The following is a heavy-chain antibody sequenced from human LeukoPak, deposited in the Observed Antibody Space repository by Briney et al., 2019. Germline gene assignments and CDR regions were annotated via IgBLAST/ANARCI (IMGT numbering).Heavy chain of an antibody. J-gene: IGHJ4*02. CDR2: ISWNSGSI. CDR3: AKSGYCSGGSCYLYYFDY. V-gene: IGHV3-9*01. CDR1: GFTFDDYA. Sequence: PGGSLRLSCAASGFTFDDYAMHWVRQAPGKGLEWVSGISWNSGSIGYADSEKGRFTISRDNAKNSLYLQMNSLRAEDTALYYCAKSGYCSGGSCYLYYFDYWGQGTLVTVSS. D-gene: IGHD2-15*01.